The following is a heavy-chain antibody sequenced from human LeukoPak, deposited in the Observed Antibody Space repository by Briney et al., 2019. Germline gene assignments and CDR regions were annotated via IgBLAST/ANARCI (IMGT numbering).Heavy chain of an antibody. D-gene: IGHD3-9*01. Sequence: GGSLRLSCAASGFTFSSCAMSWVRQAPGKGLEWVSVVSGSGGSTYYADSVKGRFTISRDNSKNTLYLQMNSLRADDTAVYYCARDPTDVLRYFDWLLGYFDYWGQGTLVTVSS. CDR2: VSGSGGST. V-gene: IGHV3-23*01. J-gene: IGHJ4*02. CDR1: GFTFSSCA. CDR3: ARDPTDVLRYFDWLLGYFDY.